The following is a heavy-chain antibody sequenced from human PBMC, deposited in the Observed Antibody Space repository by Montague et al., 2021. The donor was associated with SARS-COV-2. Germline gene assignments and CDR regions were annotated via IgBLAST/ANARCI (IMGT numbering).Heavy chain of an antibody. V-gene: IGHV3-30-3*01. CDR3: ARDREITMVRGAPLYGMDV. J-gene: IGHJ6*02. CDR2: ISYYGSNK. CDR1: GFTFSSYA. Sequence: SLRLSCAASGFTFSSYAMHWFRQAPGKGLEWVAVISYYGSNKYYADSVKGRFTISRDNSKNTLYLQMNSLRAEDTAVYYCARDREITMVRGAPLYGMDVWGQGTTVTVSS. D-gene: IGHD3-10*01.